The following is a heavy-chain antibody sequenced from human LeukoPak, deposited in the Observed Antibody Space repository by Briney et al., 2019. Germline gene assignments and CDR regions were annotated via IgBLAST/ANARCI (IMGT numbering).Heavy chain of an antibody. Sequence: GGSLRLSCAASGFTFRRYWMSWVRQAPGKGLEWVANIKQDGSEKNYVDSVRGRFTISRDNAKNSLYLQMNSLRAEDTAVYYCARDLGGYDTYYYYYYMDVWGKGTTVTVSS. V-gene: IGHV3-7*01. D-gene: IGHD5-12*01. CDR3: ARDLGGYDTYYYYYYMDV. CDR1: GFTFRRYW. J-gene: IGHJ6*03. CDR2: IKQDGSEK.